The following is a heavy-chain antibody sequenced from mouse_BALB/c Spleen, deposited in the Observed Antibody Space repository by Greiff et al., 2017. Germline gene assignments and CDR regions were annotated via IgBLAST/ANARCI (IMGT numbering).Heavy chain of an antibody. J-gene: IGHJ4*01. CDR2: INPDSSTI. Sequence: EVKLVESGGGLVQPGGSLKLSCAASGFDFSRYWMSWVRQAPGKGLEWIGEINPDSSTINYTPSLKDKFIISRDNAKNTLYLQMSKVRSEDTALYYCARPLYAMDYWGQGTSVTVSS. CDR1: GFDFSRYW. V-gene: IGHV4-1*02. CDR3: ARPLYAMDY.